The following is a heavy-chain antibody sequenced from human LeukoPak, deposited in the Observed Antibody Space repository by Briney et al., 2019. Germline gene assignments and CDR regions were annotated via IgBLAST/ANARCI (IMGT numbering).Heavy chain of an antibody. CDR2: ICIDGST. CDR3: ARLPRY. CDR1: GVPLSSNF. Sequence: GGSLTLSCAASGVPLSSNFMTWVRQAPGEGLEWVSVICIDGSTYYPDSVKGRFTISRDNSRNTLYLQMNSLRPEDTAVYYCARLPRYWGQGTLVTVSS. V-gene: IGHV3-53*05. J-gene: IGHJ4*02.